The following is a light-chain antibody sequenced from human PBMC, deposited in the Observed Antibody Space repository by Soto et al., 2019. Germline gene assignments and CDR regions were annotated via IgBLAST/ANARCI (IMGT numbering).Light chain of an antibody. V-gene: IGKV3-15*01. CDR2: GAY. CDR1: QSVSSY. Sequence: EIVLTQSPANLSLSPGERATLSCRASQSVSSYLAWYQQKPGQAPRLLIYGAYTRATGIPARFSGSGSGTEITLTISSLQSEDFAVYYCQQYNNWPRTFGQGTKVDIK. CDR3: QQYNNWPRT. J-gene: IGKJ1*01.